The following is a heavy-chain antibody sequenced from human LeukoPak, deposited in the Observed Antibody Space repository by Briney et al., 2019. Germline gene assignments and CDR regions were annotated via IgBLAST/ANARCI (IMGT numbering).Heavy chain of an antibody. CDR3: ASTSYGGNSPVDY. CDR1: DNSINSGGYY. CDR2: IYYSGST. Sequence: SQTLSLTCTVSDNSINSGGYYWSWIRQHPGKGLEWIGYIYYSGSTYYNPSLKSRVTISVDTSKNQFSLKLSSVTAADTAVYYCASTSYGGNSPVDYWGQGTLVTVSS. V-gene: IGHV4-31*03. D-gene: IGHD4-23*01. J-gene: IGHJ4*02.